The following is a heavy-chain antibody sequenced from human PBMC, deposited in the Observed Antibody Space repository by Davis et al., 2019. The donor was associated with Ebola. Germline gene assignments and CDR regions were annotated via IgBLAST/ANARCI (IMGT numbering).Heavy chain of an antibody. D-gene: IGHD3-22*01. Sequence: SETLSLTCTVSGDSISDYYWSWIRQSPGKGLEWIGYGYYGGRTDYNPSLKSRAIISVDTSKNHFSLNLSSVTAADTAIYYCARSVFYDSTGYYVHWYYDLWGRGTLVTVSS. J-gene: IGHJ2*01. CDR1: GDSISDYY. CDR2: GYYGGRT. V-gene: IGHV4-59*01. CDR3: ARSVFYDSTGYYVHWYYDL.